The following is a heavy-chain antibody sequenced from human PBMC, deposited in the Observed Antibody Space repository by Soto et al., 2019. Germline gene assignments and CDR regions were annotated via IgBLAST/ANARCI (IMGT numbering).Heavy chain of an antibody. CDR2: IIPIFGTA. Sequence: ASVKVSCKASGGTFSSYAISWVRQAPGQGLEWMGGIIPIFGTANYAQKFQGRVTITADESTSTAYMELSSLRSEDTAVYYCARTENYYDSSGYYPSFDYWGQGTLVTVSS. D-gene: IGHD3-22*01. CDR1: GGTFSSYA. J-gene: IGHJ4*02. CDR3: ARTENYYDSSGYYPSFDY. V-gene: IGHV1-69*13.